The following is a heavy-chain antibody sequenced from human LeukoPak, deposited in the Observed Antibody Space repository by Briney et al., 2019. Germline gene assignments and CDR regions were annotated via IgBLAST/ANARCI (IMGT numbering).Heavy chain of an antibody. V-gene: IGHV4-59*11. J-gene: IGHJ6*04. CDR1: GGSISSHC. D-gene: IGHD3-3*01. Sequence: SETLSLTCTVSGGSISSHCWSWIRQPPGKGLEWIGYIYYSGSTNYNPSLKSRVTMSVDTSKNQFSLKLSSVTAADTAVYYCARSASVLDVWGKGTTVTVSS. CDR2: IYYSGST. CDR3: ARSASVLDV.